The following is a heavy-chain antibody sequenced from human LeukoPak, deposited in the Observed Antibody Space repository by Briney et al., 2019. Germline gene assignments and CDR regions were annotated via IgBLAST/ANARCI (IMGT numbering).Heavy chain of an antibody. J-gene: IGHJ4*02. CDR1: GFTFSSYA. CDR3: AKDTILTGYYTSYYFDY. CDR2: ISVSGGST. Sequence: PGGSLRLSCAASGFTFSSYAMSWVRQAPGKGLEWVSSISVSGGSTYYADSVKGRFTISRDNSKNTLYLQMNSLRAEDTAVYYCAKDTILTGYYTSYYFDYWGQGTLVTVSS. D-gene: IGHD3-9*01. V-gene: IGHV3-23*01.